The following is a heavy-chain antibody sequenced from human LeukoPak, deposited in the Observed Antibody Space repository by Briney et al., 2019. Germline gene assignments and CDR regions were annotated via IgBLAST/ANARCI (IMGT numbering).Heavy chain of an antibody. D-gene: IGHD2-15*01. CDR2: INHSGST. V-gene: IGHV4-39*07. CDR1: GGSISSGDYY. CDR3: ARGPPITSGGSCYYLDY. J-gene: IGHJ4*02. Sequence: SETLSLTCTVSGGSISSGDYYWSWIRQPPGKGLEWIGEINHSGSTNYNPSLKSRVTISVDTSKNQFSLKLSSVTAADTAVYYCARGPPITSGGSCYYLDYWGQGTLVTVSS.